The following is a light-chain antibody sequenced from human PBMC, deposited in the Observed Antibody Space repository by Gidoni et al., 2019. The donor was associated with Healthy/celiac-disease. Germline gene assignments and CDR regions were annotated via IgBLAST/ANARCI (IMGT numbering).Light chain of an antibody. CDR2: EGS. Sequence: QSALTQPASVSGSPGQSITSSCTGTSSDVGSSNLVSWYQQHPGKAPKLMIYEGSKRPSGVSIRFSGSKSGNTASLTISGLQAEDEADYYCCSFAGSFYVFGTGTKVTVL. CDR1: SSDVGSSNL. V-gene: IGLV2-23*01. J-gene: IGLJ1*01. CDR3: CSFAGSFYV.